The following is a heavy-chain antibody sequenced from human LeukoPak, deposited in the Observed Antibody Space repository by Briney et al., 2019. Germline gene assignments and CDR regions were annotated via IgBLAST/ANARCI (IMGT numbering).Heavy chain of an antibody. V-gene: IGHV4-59*01. D-gene: IGHD6-25*01. CDR1: GDFISAYY. J-gene: IGHJ5*02. Sequence: SETLSLTCTVSGDFISAYYWSRIRQTPGKGLEWIAFIHSSGTTNYNPSLKSRVSISVDTSNNQFSLSVNSVTAADTAVYYCARGGASSEWFDPWGQGTLVTVSS. CDR2: IHSSGTT. CDR3: ARGGASSEWFDP.